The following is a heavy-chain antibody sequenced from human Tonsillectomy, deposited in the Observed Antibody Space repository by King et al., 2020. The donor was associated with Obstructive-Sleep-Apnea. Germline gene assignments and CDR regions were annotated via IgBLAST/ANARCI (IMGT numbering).Heavy chain of an antibody. CDR3: ARGVRLLWFGELCL. CDR1: GGTFSSYA. D-gene: IGHD3-10*01. J-gene: IGHJ4*02. Sequence: QLVQSGAEVKKPGSSVKVSCKASGGTFSSYAISWVRQAPGQGLEWMGGIIPILGIANYAQKFQGRVTITADKSTSTAYMELSSLRSEDTAVYYCARGVRLLWFGELCLWGQGTLVTVSS. V-gene: IGHV1-69*04. CDR2: IIPILGIA.